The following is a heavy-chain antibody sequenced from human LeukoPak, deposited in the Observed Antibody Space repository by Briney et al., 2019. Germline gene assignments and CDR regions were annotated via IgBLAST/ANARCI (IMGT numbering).Heavy chain of an antibody. CDR3: ARAHSSGWYGSDAFDI. CDR2: INPNSGGT. D-gene: IGHD6-19*01. Sequence: GASVKVSCKASGYTFTGYYMHWVRQAPGQGLEWMGWINPNSGGTTYAQKFQGRVTMTRDTSISTAYMELSRLRSDDTAVYYCARAHSSGWYGSDAFDIWGQGTMVTVSS. V-gene: IGHV1-2*02. J-gene: IGHJ3*02. CDR1: GYTFTGYY.